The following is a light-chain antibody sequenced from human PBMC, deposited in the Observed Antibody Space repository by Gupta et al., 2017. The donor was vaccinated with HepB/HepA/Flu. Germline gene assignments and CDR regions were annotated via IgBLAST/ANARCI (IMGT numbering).Light chain of an antibody. CDR3: SAWDSSRSGWV. V-gene: IGLV10-54*04. Sequence: QAGLTQPPSVSQGLRQTATLTCTGNSNNVGNQGAAWLQQHQGHTPKLLVYKNNNRPSGIPERFSASKSGTTASMTITGLQDEEEADYYCSAWDSSRSGWVFGGGTKLTVL. J-gene: IGLJ3*02. CDR2: KNN. CDR1: SNNVGNQG.